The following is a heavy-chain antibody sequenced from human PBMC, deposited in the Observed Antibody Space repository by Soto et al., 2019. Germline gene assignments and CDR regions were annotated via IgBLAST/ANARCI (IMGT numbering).Heavy chain of an antibody. Sequence: QVHLVQSGAEVKKPGSSVKVSCKASGATFSRDTFSWVRQAPGQGLEWVGRITPVLGVEIYAQRFQGRVTITAATSATTVYMELSSLTSEDTAMYFCERDQTGFDYWGQGTLVTVSS. CDR2: ITPVLGVE. V-gene: IGHV1-69*08. CDR3: ERDQTGFDY. CDR1: GATFSRDT. J-gene: IGHJ4*02.